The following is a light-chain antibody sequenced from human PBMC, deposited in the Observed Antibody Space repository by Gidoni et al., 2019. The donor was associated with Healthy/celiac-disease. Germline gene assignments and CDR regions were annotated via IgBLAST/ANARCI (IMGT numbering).Light chain of an antibody. CDR2: AAS. J-gene: IGKJ4*01. CDR3: QQSYSTPLT. CDR1: QSISSY. V-gene: IGKV1-39*01. Sequence: DLPMTQSPSSLSASVGDRVTIPCRASQSISSYLNWYQQKPGKAPKLLIYAASSLQSGVPSRFSGSGSGTDFTLTISSLQPEDFATYYCQQSYSTPLTFGGGTKVEIK.